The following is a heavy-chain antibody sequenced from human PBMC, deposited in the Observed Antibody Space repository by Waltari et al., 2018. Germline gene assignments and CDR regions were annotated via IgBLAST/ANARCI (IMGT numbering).Heavy chain of an antibody. CDR3: ARVMAAGSHFDY. CDR2: ISYDGSNK. J-gene: IGHJ4*02. D-gene: IGHD6-13*01. V-gene: IGHV3-30-3*01. Sequence: QVQLVESGGGVVQPGRSLRLSCAASGFTFSSYAMHWVRQAPGKGLEWVAVISYDGSNKYYADSVKGRFTISRDNSKNTRYLQMNSLRAEDTAVYYCARVMAAGSHFDYWGQGTLVTVSS. CDR1: GFTFSSYA.